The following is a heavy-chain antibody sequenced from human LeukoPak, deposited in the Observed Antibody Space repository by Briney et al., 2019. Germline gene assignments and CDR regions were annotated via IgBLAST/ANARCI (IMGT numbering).Heavy chain of an antibody. J-gene: IGHJ6*04. CDR3: AIRSDSGEQWPNYYYGMDV. D-gene: IGHD6-19*01. Sequence: SVKVSCKASGGTFSSYAIGWVRQAPGQGLEWMGGIIPIFGTANYAQKFQGRVTITAGKSTSTAYMELSSLRSEDTAVYYCAIRSDSGEQWPNYYYGMDVWGKGTTVTVSS. CDR2: IIPIFGTA. V-gene: IGHV1-69*06. CDR1: GGTFSSYA.